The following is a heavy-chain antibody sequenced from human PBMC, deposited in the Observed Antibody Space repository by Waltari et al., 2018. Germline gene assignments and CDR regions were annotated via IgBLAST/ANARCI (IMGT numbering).Heavy chain of an antibody. CDR1: GITFSSYW. CDR2: INSDGSST. Sequence: EVQLVESGGGLVQPGGSLRLSCAASGITFSSYWMHWVRQAPGKGLGWVSRINSDGSSTSYADSVKGRFTISRDNAKNTLYLQMNSLRAEDTAVYYCATCYYYDSSGNYYVSDYWGQGTLVTVSS. V-gene: IGHV3-74*01. D-gene: IGHD3-22*01. J-gene: IGHJ4*02. CDR3: ATCYYYDSSGNYYVSDY.